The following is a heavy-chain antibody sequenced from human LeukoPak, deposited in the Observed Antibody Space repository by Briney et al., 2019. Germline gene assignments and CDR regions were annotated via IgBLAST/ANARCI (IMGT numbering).Heavy chain of an antibody. CDR1: GFTFDSYW. Sequence: GGSLGLSCGASGFTFDSYWMSWVRQAPGKGLEWVANIKQDGSEKYYVHSVKGRFTISRDNAKKSLYLQMNSLRAEDTAIYFCARGTYYYDSGAYYYGYYFDYWGQGTLVTVSS. D-gene: IGHD3-22*01. V-gene: IGHV3-7*03. J-gene: IGHJ4*02. CDR2: IKQDGSEK. CDR3: ARGTYYYDSGAYYYGYYFDY.